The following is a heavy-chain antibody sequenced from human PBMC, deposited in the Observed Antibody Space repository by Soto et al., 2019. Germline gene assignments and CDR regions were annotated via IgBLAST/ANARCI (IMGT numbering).Heavy chain of an antibody. CDR2: SANRADGYIT. Sequence: EVQLVESGGDLVQPGGSLRLSCAVSGYSFSGHYMDWVRQAPGTGLEWVARSANRADGYITEYAASVKGRFTISRDESESSLYLQMKGLQTEDTAVYYCARAASLHGLDVWCQGPTVTVSS. V-gene: IGHV3-72*01. CDR3: ARAASLHGLDV. J-gene: IGHJ6*02. CDR1: GYSFSGHY.